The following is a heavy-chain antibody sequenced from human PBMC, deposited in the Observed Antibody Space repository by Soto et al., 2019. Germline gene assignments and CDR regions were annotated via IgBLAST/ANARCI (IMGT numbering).Heavy chain of an antibody. J-gene: IGHJ5*01. CDR3: ARGSAWSGTNWFDP. D-gene: IGHD6-19*01. Sequence: SSETLSLTCSVSGGSINSFYWSWIRQPPGKGLEWIGYIYYSGSTSYNPSLMSRVTISVDTSKNQFSLKLSSVTAADTAVYYCARGSAWSGTNWFDPWGQGTLVTVSS. CDR1: GGSINSFY. V-gene: IGHV4-59*08. CDR2: IYYSGST.